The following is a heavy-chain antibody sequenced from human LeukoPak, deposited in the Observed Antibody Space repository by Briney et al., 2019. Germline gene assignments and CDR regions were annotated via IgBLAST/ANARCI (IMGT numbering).Heavy chain of an antibody. D-gene: IGHD6-19*01. V-gene: IGHV3-23*01. CDR1: GFTFSTCG. J-gene: IGHJ1*01. CDR2: IRGIGRTT. CDR3: AKQYSSDWNGLAEYFQH. Sequence: GGSLRLSCAASGFTFSTCGMSWVRQAPGKGLEWVSGIRGIGRTTYYADSVKGRFTISRDNSKNTLYLQMNSLRAEDTAVYYCAKQYSSDWNGLAEYFQHWGQGTLLTASS.